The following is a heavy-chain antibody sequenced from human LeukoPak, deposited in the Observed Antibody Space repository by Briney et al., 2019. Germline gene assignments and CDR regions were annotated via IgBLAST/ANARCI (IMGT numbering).Heavy chain of an antibody. CDR1: GYTFTSYG. CDR2: ISDYNGNT. D-gene: IGHD3-3*01. J-gene: IGHJ6*03. V-gene: IGHV1-18*01. Sequence: ASVRFSCKASGYTFTSYGISWVRQAPGQGLEWMGWISDYNGNTNYAQKLQGRVTMTTDTSTSTAYMELRSLRSDDTAVYYCARAPVNDFWSGYPYYYYYYMDVWGKGTTFTVSS. CDR3: ARAPVNDFWSGYPYYYYYYMDV.